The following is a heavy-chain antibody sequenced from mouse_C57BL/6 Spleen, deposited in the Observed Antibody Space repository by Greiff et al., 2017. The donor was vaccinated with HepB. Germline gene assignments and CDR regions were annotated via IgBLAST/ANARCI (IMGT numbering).Heavy chain of an antibody. V-gene: IGHV1-82*01. CDR3: ARSGYDGQSFDY. D-gene: IGHD2-3*01. CDR2: IYPGDGDT. Sequence: QVQLQQSGPELVKPGASVKISCKASGYAFSSSWMNWVKQRPGKGLEWIGRIYPGDGDTNYNGKFKGKATLTADKSSSTAYMQLSSLTSEDSAVYFCARSGYDGQSFDYWSQGTTLTVSS. J-gene: IGHJ2*01. CDR1: GYAFSSSW.